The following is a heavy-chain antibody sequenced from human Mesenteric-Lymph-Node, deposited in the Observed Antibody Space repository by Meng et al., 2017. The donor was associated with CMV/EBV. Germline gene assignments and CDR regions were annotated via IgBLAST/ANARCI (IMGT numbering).Heavy chain of an antibody. Sequence: GSLRLSCTVSGHSISNGFFWGWIRQTPGKRLEWIGSIYHSGNTHYNPSLKSRVTISVDTSKNQFSLKLSSVTAADTAVYYCARAIQDRSGYYYVPGVWGQGTLVTVSS. CDR1: GHSISNGFF. CDR2: IYHSGNT. D-gene: IGHD3-22*01. J-gene: IGHJ4*02. V-gene: IGHV4-38-2*02. CDR3: ARAIQDRSGYYYVPGV.